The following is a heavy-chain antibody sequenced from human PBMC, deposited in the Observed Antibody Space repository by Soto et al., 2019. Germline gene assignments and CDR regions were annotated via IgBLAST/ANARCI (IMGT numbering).Heavy chain of an antibody. CDR3: ATNAFSVDY. V-gene: IGHV3-21*04. CDR2: ISSSGIFT. D-gene: IGHD3-3*02. J-gene: IGHJ4*02. CDR1: GFISGYS. Sequence: EVQLVESGGGLVKPGGSLRLSCAASGFISGYSMIWVRQAPGEGLEWVSHISSSGIFTDYADSVKGRFTISRDNAKNSLYLQMNSLRAEDTAVYYCATNAFSVDYWGQGTLVTVSS.